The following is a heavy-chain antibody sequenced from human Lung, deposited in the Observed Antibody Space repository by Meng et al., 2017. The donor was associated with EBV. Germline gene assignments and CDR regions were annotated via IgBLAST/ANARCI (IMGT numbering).Heavy chain of an antibody. CDR1: GGSFSGYY. Sequence: QVPLQQWGAGLLKPSETLSLTCAVYGGSFSGYYWSWIRQPPGKGLEWIGEINHSGSTNYNPSLKSRVTISVDTSKNQFSLKLSSVTAADTAVYYCARGFVKYTVTRVGNWFDPWGQGTLVTVSS. CDR3: ARGFVKYTVTRVGNWFDP. CDR2: INHSGST. D-gene: IGHD4-17*01. J-gene: IGHJ5*02. V-gene: IGHV4-34*01.